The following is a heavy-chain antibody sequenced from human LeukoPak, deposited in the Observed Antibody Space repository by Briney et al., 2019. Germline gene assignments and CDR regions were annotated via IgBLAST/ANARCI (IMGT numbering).Heavy chain of an antibody. V-gene: IGHV3-23*01. J-gene: IGHJ5*02. CDR2: ISGSGGST. Sequence: GGSLRLSCAAPGFTFSSYAMSWVRQAPGKGLEWVSAISGSGGSTYYADSVKGRFTISRDNSKNTLYLQMNSLRAEDTAVYYCAKDGYCSSTSCYLNWFDPWGQGTLVTVSS. D-gene: IGHD2-2*03. CDR1: GFTFSSYA. CDR3: AKDGYCSSTSCYLNWFDP.